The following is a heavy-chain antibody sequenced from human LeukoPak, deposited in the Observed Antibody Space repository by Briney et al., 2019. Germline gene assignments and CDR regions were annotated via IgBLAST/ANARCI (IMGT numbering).Heavy chain of an antibody. D-gene: IGHD4-17*01. J-gene: IGHJ3*02. CDR2: MIPIFGTS. CDR3: ARPKTEGDYEPGGAFDS. Sequence: GASVKVSCKASGGTFSSYVITWVRQAPGQGLEWMGRMIPIFGTSNYAQKFQGRVTTTTDESTSTGYMELSSLRSEDTGMYYCARPKTEGDYEPGGAFDSWGQGTMVTVSS. V-gene: IGHV1-69*05. CDR1: GGTFSSYV.